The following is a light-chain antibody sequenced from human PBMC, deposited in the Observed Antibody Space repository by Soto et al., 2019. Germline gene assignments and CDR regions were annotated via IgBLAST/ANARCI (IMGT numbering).Light chain of an antibody. CDR1: QSVGSTY. CDR3: QQYGSSPRFT. J-gene: IGKJ3*01. V-gene: IGKV3-20*01. Sequence: EIVLTQSPGTLSLSPGERATLSCRASQSVGSTYLAWYQQKPGQAPRLLIYGASSRATGIPDRFSGSGSGTDFTLTISRLEPEDFAVYYWQQYGSSPRFTFGPGTKVDIK. CDR2: GAS.